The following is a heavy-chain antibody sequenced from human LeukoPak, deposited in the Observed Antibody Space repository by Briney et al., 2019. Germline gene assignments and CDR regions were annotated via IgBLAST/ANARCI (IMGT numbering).Heavy chain of an antibody. J-gene: IGHJ4*02. Sequence: GGSLRLSCAASGFTFSSYAMSWVRQAPGKGLEWASAISGSGGSTYYADSVKGRFTISRDNSKNTLYLQMNSLRAEDTAVYYCAKGPTKYYYDSWYFDYWGQGTLVTVSS. D-gene: IGHD3-22*01. CDR2: ISGSGGST. CDR1: GFTFSSYA. V-gene: IGHV3-23*01. CDR3: AKGPTKYYYDSWYFDY.